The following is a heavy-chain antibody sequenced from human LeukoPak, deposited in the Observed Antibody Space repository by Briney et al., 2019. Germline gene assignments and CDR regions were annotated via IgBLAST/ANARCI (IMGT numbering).Heavy chain of an antibody. CDR1: GYTFTAYY. Sequence: ASVKVSCKASGYTFTAYYLHWVRQAPGQGLEWMGWINLNNDDTNYAQKFQGWVTMTRDTSISTAYMELSRLRSDDTAVYYCAKGYYYDSSGYYQLDSWGQGTLVTVSS. V-gene: IGHV1-2*04. CDR2: INLNNDDT. J-gene: IGHJ4*02. CDR3: AKGYYYDSSGYYQLDS. D-gene: IGHD3-22*01.